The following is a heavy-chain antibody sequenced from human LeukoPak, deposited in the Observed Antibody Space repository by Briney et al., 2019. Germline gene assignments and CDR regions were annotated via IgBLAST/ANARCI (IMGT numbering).Heavy chain of an antibody. V-gene: IGHV3-11*01. Sequence: GGSLRLSCAASGFTFSDYYMSWIRQAPGKGLEWVSYISSSGSTIYYADSVKGRFTISRDNAKNSLYLQMNSLRAEDTAVYYCARETSRGWELYLPFDYWGQGTLGTVSA. J-gene: IGHJ4*02. CDR1: GFTFSDYY. CDR2: ISSSGSTI. CDR3: ARETSRGWELYLPFDY. D-gene: IGHD1-26*01.